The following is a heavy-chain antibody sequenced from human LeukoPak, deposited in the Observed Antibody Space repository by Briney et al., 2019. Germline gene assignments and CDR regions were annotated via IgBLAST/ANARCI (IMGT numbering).Heavy chain of an antibody. Sequence: SETLSLTCTVSGGSITSGNYYWTGIRQPAGQGLEWIGHSYSGGSTNFRPSLKSRVTISVDTSKTQLFLKLTSVTAADTAVYYCGRGKYFGNSRCHGHYSMDVWGKRTTVTVSS. D-gene: IGHD2/OR15-2a*01. CDR2: SYSGGST. V-gene: IGHV4-61*09. CDR1: GGSITSGNYY. CDR3: GRGKYFGNSRCHGHYSMDV. J-gene: IGHJ6*03.